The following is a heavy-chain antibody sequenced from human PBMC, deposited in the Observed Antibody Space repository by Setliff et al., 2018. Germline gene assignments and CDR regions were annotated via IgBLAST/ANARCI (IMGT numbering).Heavy chain of an antibody. CDR1: GYTFTDYG. D-gene: IGHD2-2*01. V-gene: IGHV1-18*01. Sequence: GASLKVSCKASGYTFTDYGISWVRQAPGQGLEWMGWISPYTGNTFYAPQFQGRVIMTTDTSAKTAYMDLRSLRSDDTAVYYCERLVRYCSTTSCQRTSGDDFWGLGTLVTVSS. J-gene: IGHJ4*02. CDR2: ISPYTGNT. CDR3: ERLVRYCSTTSCQRTSGDDF.